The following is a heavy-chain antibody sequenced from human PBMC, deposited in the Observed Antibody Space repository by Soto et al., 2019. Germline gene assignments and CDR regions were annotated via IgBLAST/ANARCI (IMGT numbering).Heavy chain of an antibody. D-gene: IGHD5-12*01. CDR2: ISYDGSNK. Sequence: WGSLRLSCAASGFTFSSYAMHWVRQAPGKGLEWVAVISYDGSNKYYADSVKGRFTISRDNSKNTLYLQMNSLRAEDTAVYYCARGPFSGYDDAFDIWGQGTMVTVSS. CDR3: ARGPFSGYDDAFDI. CDR1: GFTFSSYA. V-gene: IGHV3-30-3*01. J-gene: IGHJ3*02.